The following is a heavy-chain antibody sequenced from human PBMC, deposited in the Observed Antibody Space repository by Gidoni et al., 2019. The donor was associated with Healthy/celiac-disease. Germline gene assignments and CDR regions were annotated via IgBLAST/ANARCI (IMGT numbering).Heavy chain of an antibody. CDR3: ARDSPTWRSSSPRRIDY. CDR1: GYTFAGYY. Sequence: QVQLVQSGAEVKKPGASVKVSCKASGYTFAGYYMHWVRQAPGQGLEWMGWINPNSGGTNYAKKFQGRVTMTRDTSISTAYMELSRLRSDDTAVYYCARDSPTWRSSSPRRIDYWGQGTLVTVSS. CDR2: INPNSGGT. J-gene: IGHJ4*02. V-gene: IGHV1-2*02. D-gene: IGHD6-6*01.